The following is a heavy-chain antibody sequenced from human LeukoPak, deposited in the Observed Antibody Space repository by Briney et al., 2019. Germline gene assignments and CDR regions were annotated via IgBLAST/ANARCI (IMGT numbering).Heavy chain of an antibody. D-gene: IGHD1-26*01. J-gene: IGHJ4*02. V-gene: IGHV4-39*07. Sequence: SETLSLTCSVSGGSITSSSYYWGWIRQPPGKGLEWIGSIYYSGSTYYNPSLKSRVTISVDTSKNQFSLKLSSVTAADTAVYYCASTADSGSPPEFDYWGQGTLVTVSS. CDR2: IYYSGST. CDR1: GGSITSSSYY. CDR3: ASTADSGSPPEFDY.